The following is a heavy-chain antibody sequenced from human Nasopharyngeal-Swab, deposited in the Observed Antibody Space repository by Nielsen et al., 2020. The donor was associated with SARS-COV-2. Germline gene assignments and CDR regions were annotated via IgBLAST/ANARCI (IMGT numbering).Heavy chain of an antibody. Sequence: ASVKVSCKASGYTFTSYGISWVRQAPGQRLEWMGWINAGNGNTKYSQKFQGRVTITRDTSASTAYMELSSLRSEDTAVYYCARLAPLKFYYYYMDVWGKGTTVTVSS. D-gene: IGHD3-3*02. CDR2: INAGNGNT. J-gene: IGHJ6*03. CDR3: ARLAPLKFYYYYMDV. CDR1: GYTFTSYG. V-gene: IGHV1-3*01.